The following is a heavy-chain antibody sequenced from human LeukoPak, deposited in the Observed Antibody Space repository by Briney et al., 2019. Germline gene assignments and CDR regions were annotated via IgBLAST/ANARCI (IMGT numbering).Heavy chain of an antibody. D-gene: IGHD3-22*01. Sequence: ASVKVSCKASGYTFTGYYMHWVRQAPGQGLEWMGWINPNSGGTNYAQKFQGRVTMTRDTSISTAYMELSRLRSDDTAVYYCARADSSGYYLDYWGQGTLVTVSS. V-gene: IGHV1-2*02. J-gene: IGHJ4*02. CDR1: GYTFTGYY. CDR2: INPNSGGT. CDR3: ARADSSGYYLDY.